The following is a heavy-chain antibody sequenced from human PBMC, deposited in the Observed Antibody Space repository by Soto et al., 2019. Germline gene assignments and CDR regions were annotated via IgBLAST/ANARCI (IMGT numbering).Heavy chain of an antibody. CDR1: RCSILTINW. CDR3: TTWEVGRNRGFDP. CDR2: INHSEGA. V-gene: IGHV4-4*02. D-gene: IGHD1-26*01. Sequence: QVQLQESSPGLVKTSDTLSPTCVVSRCSILTINWWNWVRQSPGKGLECIGEINHSEGANYNTSLKSRLTMSLDKSKNQFSLRLTSVTAADTAIYYCTTWEVGRNRGFDPWGQGLLVTVSS. J-gene: IGHJ5*02.